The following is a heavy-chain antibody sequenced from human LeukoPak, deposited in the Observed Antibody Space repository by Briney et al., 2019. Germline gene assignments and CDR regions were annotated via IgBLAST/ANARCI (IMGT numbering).Heavy chain of an antibody. CDR2: IKQDGSEK. D-gene: IGHD3-22*01. J-gene: IGHJ4*02. V-gene: IGHV3-7*03. CDR1: GFTFSSYW. Sequence: GGSLRLSCAASGFTFSSYWMSWVRQAPGKGLEWVANIKQDGSEKYYVDSVKGRFTISRDNAKNSLYLQMNSLRAEDTAVYYCARSLLIRDNYDREHSYGYWGQGTLVTVSS. CDR3: ARSLLIRDNYDREHSYGY.